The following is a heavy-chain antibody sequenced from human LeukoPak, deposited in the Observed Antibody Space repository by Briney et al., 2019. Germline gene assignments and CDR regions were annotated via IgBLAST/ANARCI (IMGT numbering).Heavy chain of an antibody. V-gene: IGHV1-69*06. CDR1: GGTFSNYA. Sequence: GASVKVSCKASGGTFSNYAISWVRQAPGQGLEWMGGIIPIFGTANYAQKFRGRVTITADKSTRTAYMELSSLRSEDTAVYYCAKDGRYYYDSSGYNPEYFQHWGQGTLVTVSS. CDR3: AKDGRYYYDSSGYNPEYFQH. CDR2: IIPIFGTA. J-gene: IGHJ1*01. D-gene: IGHD3-22*01.